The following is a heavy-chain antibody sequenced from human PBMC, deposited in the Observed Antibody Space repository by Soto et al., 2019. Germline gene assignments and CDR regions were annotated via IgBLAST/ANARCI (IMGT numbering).Heavy chain of an antibody. CDR3: AGESINYASSFDT. J-gene: IGHJ5*02. CDR1: GFTFSSYA. Sequence: QVQLVESGGGVVQPGRSLRLSCAASGFTFSSYAMHWVRQAPGKGLEWVAVIWYDGSNKYYADCVKGRFTISRDNSKDTLYLQMNGLRADDPPVYYCAGESINYASSFDTWGQGNLVTVSS. D-gene: IGHD1-7*01. V-gene: IGHV3-33*01. CDR2: IWYDGSNK.